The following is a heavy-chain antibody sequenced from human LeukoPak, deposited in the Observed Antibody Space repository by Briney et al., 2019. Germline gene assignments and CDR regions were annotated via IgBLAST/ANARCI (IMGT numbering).Heavy chain of an antibody. D-gene: IGHD3-16*02. CDR3: ARDTRSLIDV. CDR1: GFTFSSYS. J-gene: IGHJ6*02. CDR2: ISSDSRTI. Sequence: GGSLRLSCAASGFTFSSYSMNWVRQAPGKGLEGVSYISSDSRTIYYADSVKGRFTISRDNAKHSLYLQMNSLRAEDTAVYYCARDTRSLIDVWGQGTTVTVSS. V-gene: IGHV3-48*01.